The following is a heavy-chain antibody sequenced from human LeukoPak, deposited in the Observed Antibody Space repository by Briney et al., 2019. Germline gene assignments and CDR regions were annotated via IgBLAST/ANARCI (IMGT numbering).Heavy chain of an antibody. D-gene: IGHD4-17*01. V-gene: IGHV3-66*01. J-gene: IGHJ3*02. CDR3: ARAVPLGDYVKYAFDI. CDR1: GFTVSSNY. CDR2: IYSGGST. Sequence: PGGSLRLSCAASGFTVSSNYMSWVRQAPGKGLEWVSVIYSGGSTYYADSVKGRFTISRDNSKNTLYLQMNSLRAEDTAVYYCARAVPLGDYVKYAFDIWGQGTMVTVSS.